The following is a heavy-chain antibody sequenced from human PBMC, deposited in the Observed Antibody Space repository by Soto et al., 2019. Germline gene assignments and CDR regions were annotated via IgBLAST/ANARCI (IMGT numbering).Heavy chain of an antibody. V-gene: IGHV1-3*01. CDR1: GYTFTSYA. CDR2: INAGNGNT. D-gene: IGHD6-19*01. J-gene: IGHJ4*02. Sequence: ASVKGSCKASGYTFTSYAMHWVRQAPGQRLEWMGWINAGNGNTKYSQKSQGRVTITRDTSASTVYMELGSLRSEDTAVYYCARVSGWYFLDYWGQGTLVTVSS. CDR3: ARVSGWYFLDY.